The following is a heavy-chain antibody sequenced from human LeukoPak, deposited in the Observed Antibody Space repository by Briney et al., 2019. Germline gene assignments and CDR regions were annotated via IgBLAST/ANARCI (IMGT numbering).Heavy chain of an antibody. CDR3: ARDPYCSSTSCYPT. V-gene: IGHV3-7*01. Sequence: GGSLRLSCAASGFTFSYWMSWVRQAPGKGLEWVANIKQDGSEKYYVDSVKGRFTISRDNAKNSLYPQMNSLRAEDTAVYYCARDPYCSSTSCYPTWGQGTLVTVSS. D-gene: IGHD2-2*01. CDR2: IKQDGSEK. J-gene: IGHJ4*02. CDR1: GFTFSYW.